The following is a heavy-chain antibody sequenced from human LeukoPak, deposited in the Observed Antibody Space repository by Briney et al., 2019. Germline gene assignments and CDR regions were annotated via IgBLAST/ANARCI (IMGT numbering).Heavy chain of an antibody. Sequence: GSLRLSCAASGFTFSSYSMNWVRQAPGKGLEWVSYISSSSSTIYYADSVKGRFTISRDNAKNSLYLQMNSLRAEDTAVYYCARDADLCSSTSCTTDAFDIWGQGTMVTVSS. CDR3: ARDADLCSSTSCTTDAFDI. CDR1: GFTFSSYS. V-gene: IGHV3-48*01. J-gene: IGHJ3*02. CDR2: ISSSSSTI. D-gene: IGHD2-2*01.